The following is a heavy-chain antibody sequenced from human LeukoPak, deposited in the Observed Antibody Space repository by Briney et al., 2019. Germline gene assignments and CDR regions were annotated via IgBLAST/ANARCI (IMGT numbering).Heavy chain of an antibody. CDR3: ARDVAAIF. J-gene: IGHJ4*02. V-gene: IGHV3-48*01. CDR2: ISSGSTTI. CDR1: GFTFSSYS. D-gene: IGHD6-25*01. Sequence: GGSLRLSCAASGFTFSSYSMNWVRQAPGKGLEWVSYISSGSTTIYYADSVKGRFTISRDNAKNSLYLQMNSLRAEDTAVYYCARDVAAIFWGQGTLVTVSS.